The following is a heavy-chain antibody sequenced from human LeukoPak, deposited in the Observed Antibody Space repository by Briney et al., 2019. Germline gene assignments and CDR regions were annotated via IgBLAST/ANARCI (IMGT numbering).Heavy chain of an antibody. CDR3: ARALRLWGGNSGIAFDI. D-gene: IGHD4-23*01. V-gene: IGHV4-59*01. Sequence: SETLSLTCTVSGGSINSYYWSWIRQPPGKGLEWIGYIYNSGSTNYNHSLKSRVTISEDMSNNQFSLKLSSVAAADTAVYYCARALRLWGGNSGIAFDIWGQGAMVTVSS. CDR1: GGSINSYY. J-gene: IGHJ3*02. CDR2: IYNSGST.